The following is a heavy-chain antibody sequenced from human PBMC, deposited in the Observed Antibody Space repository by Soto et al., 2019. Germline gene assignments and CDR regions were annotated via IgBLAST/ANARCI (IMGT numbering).Heavy chain of an antibody. J-gene: IGHJ6*02. D-gene: IGHD3-9*01. CDR2: ISSSGSTI. V-gene: IGHV3-11*04. CDR3: ARDMVRYFDWLGNYYYYGMDV. Sequence: GGSLSLSCAASGFPFSDYYMSWIRQAPGKGLEWVSYISSSGSTIYYADSVKGRFTISRDNSKNTLYLQMNSLRAEDTAVYYCARDMVRYFDWLGNYYYYGMDVWGQGTTVTVSS. CDR1: GFPFSDYY.